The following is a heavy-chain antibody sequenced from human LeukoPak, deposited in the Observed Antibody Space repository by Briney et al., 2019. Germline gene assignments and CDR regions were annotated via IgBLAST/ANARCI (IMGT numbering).Heavy chain of an antibody. CDR1: GFTFSNFW. J-gene: IGHJ4*02. Sequence: GGSLRLSCAASGFTFSNFWMTWVRQAPGKGLEWVAIIKIDGSQKYYVDSVKGRFTISRDNARNSLYLQMNSLRAEDTAVYWAVAGTTFWGQGTLVPVSS. D-gene: IGHD6-19*01. CDR2: IKIDGSQK. V-gene: IGHV3-7*05. CDR3: VAGTTF.